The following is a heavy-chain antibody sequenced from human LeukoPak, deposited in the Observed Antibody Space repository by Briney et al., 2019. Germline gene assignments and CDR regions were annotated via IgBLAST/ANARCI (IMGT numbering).Heavy chain of an antibody. CDR1: GYTFTNFP. CDR2: INTNTGNP. Sequence: GESLKISCKASGYTFTNFPMNWVRQAPGQGLEWMGSINTNTGNPTYAQAFTGRFVFSLDTSVSTAYLQITSLETEDTAVYYCARATTVTSFRIEYFQLWGQGTLVTVSS. J-gene: IGHJ1*01. D-gene: IGHD4-17*01. V-gene: IGHV7-4-1*02. CDR3: ARATTVTSFRIEYFQL.